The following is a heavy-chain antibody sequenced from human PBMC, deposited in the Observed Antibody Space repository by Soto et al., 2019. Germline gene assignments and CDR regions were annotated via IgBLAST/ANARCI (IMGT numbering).Heavy chain of an antibody. V-gene: IGHV3-30-3*01. CDR2: ISYDGSNK. CDR3: ARDGGGHFSDDY. J-gene: IGHJ4*02. CDR1: GFTFSSYA. D-gene: IGHD3-16*01. Sequence: QVQLVESGGGVVQPGRSLRLSCAASGFTFSSYAMHWVRQAPGKGLEWVAVISYDGSNKYYADSVKGRFTISRDNSKNTLYLQLNSLRSEDRAVYYCARDGGGHFSDDYWGQGTLVTVSS.